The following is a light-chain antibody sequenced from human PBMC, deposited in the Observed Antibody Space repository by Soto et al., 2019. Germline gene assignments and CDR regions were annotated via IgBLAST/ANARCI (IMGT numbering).Light chain of an antibody. CDR3: SSYVDRYTFV. CDR1: SSNVGGYNY. V-gene: IGLV2-8*01. J-gene: IGLJ1*01. Sequence: QSALTQPPSASGSPGQSVTISCTGTSSNVGGYNYVAWYQQHPGRAPKLMSYEVSKRPSGVPDRFSGSKSGNTASLTVSGLQAEYEAIYYCSSYVDRYTFVFGSGTKLTVL. CDR2: EVS.